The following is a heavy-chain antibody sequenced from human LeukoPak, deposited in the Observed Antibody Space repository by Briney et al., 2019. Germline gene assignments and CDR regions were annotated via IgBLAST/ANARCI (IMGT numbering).Heavy chain of an antibody. V-gene: IGHV3-23*01. CDR3: TTPRDFDY. J-gene: IGHJ4*02. CDR2: ISASGSNP. Sequence: QTGGSLRLSCAASGFAFGSYGMSWVRQAPGKGLEWVAAISASGSNPHYSDSVKGRFLISRDNTENTVYLQMKSLKTEDTAVYYCTTPRDFDYWGQGTLVTVSS. D-gene: IGHD1-14*01. CDR1: GFAFGSYG.